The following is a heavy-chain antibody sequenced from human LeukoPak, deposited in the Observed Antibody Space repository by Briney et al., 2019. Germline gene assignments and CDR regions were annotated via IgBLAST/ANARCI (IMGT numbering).Heavy chain of an antibody. J-gene: IGHJ5*02. D-gene: IGHD6-19*01. CDR1: GGSFSGYY. CDR3: ARESRDLGSSGATIIFDP. Sequence: SETLSLTCAVYGGSFSGYYWSWIRQPPGKGLEWIGEINHSGSTNYNPSLKSRVTISVDTSKNQFSLKLSSVTAADTAVYYCARESRDLGSSGATIIFDPWGQGTLVTVSS. V-gene: IGHV4-34*01. CDR2: INHSGST.